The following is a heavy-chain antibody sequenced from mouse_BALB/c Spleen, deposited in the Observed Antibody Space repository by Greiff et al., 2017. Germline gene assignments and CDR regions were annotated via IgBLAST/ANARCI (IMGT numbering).Heavy chain of an antibody. Sequence: DVKLVESGGGLVQPGGSRKLSCAASGFTFSSFGMHWVRQAPEKGLEWVAYISGGSSTIYYADTVKGRFTISRDNPKNTLFLQMTSLRSEDTAMYYCARFTTRAMDYWGQGTSVTVSS. D-gene: IGHD1-1*01. CDR1: GFTFSSFG. J-gene: IGHJ4*01. CDR2: ISGGSSTI. CDR3: ARFTTRAMDY. V-gene: IGHV5-17*02.